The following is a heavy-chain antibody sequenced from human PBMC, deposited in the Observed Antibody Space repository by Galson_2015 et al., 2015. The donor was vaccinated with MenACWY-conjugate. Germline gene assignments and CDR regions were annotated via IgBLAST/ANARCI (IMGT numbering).Heavy chain of an antibody. V-gene: IGHV3-23*01. D-gene: IGHD3-22*01. CDR2: ISGSGGSA. J-gene: IGHJ1*01. CDR1: GFTFSSYA. CDR3: AKLDSSGYYYEYFQH. Sequence: SLRLSCAASGFTFSSYAMSWVRQAPGKGLEWVSAISGSGGSAYYADSVKGRFTISRDNSKNTLYLQMNSLRAEDTAVYYCAKLDSSGYYYEYFQHWGQGTLVTVSS.